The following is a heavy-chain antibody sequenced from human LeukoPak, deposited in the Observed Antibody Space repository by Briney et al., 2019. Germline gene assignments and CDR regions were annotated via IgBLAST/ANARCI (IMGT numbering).Heavy chain of an antibody. D-gene: IGHD2-15*01. J-gene: IGHJ6*02. V-gene: IGHV5-51*01. CDR3: ARLGYCSGGTCSSGYFYGMDV. CDR2: IFVGDSDT. CDR1: ANTFTNSW. Sequence: GESLKISCKASANTFTNSWIGWVRQMPGKGLEWMGIIFVGDSDTTYSPSFQGQATISADRSISTAYLQWNSLKASDTAMYFCARLGYCSGGTCSSGYFYGMDVWGQGTTVTVSS.